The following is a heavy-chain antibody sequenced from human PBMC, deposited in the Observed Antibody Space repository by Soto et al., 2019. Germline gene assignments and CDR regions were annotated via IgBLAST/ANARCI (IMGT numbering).Heavy chain of an antibody. V-gene: IGHV1-69*01. CDR3: ARLGLDLDFDH. J-gene: IGHJ4*02. CDR2: IIPLTGTA. CDR1: GDSFSRFA. D-gene: IGHD1-1*01. Sequence: QVRLVQSGPEVKRPGSSVKISCKSSGDSFSRFAVSWVRQAPGQGLEWMGGIIPLTGTANYIQKFRGRVTITADDSSSTVYMEESSLRSDDTAVYYCARLGLDLDFDHWGQGTLVTVSP.